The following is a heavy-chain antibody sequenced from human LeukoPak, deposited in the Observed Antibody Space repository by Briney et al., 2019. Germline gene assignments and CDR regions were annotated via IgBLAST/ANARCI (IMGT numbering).Heavy chain of an antibody. D-gene: IGHD1-26*01. CDR2: VSGSGGTT. V-gene: IGHV3-23*01. CDR1: GLTFSSYA. J-gene: IGHJ4*02. CDR3: AKELSGSYYGPPYLDY. Sequence: GGSLRLSCAASGLTFSSYAMSWVRQASGKGLEWVSIVSGSGGTTYYADSVKGRFTISRDNPKNTLYLQMNSLRAEDTAVYYCAKELSGSYYGPPYLDYWGQGTLLTVSS.